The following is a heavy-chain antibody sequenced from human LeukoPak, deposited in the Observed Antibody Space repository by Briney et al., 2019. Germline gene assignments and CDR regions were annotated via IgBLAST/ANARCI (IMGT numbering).Heavy chain of an antibody. V-gene: IGHV4-59*12. CDR3: ARVRIQLWLPDY. D-gene: IGHD5-18*01. J-gene: IGHJ4*02. CDR1: GGSISSYY. Sequence: PSETLSLTCTVSGGSISSYYWSWIRQPPGKGLEWIGHIFDPGRTKYSPSLKSRVTISVDTSKNQFSLKLSSVTAADTAVYYCARVRIQLWLPDYWGQGTLVTVSS. CDR2: IFDPGRT.